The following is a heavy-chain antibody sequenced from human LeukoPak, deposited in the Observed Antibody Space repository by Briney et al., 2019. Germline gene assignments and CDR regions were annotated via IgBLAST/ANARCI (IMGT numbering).Heavy chain of an antibody. CDR3: ARVFHDSSGYYPYYFDY. CDR2: ISAYNGNT. V-gene: IGHV1-18*01. D-gene: IGHD3-22*01. CDR1: GYTFTSYG. J-gene: IGHJ4*02. Sequence: GASVKVSFKASGYTFTSYGISWVRQAPGQGLEWMGWISAYNGNTNYAQKLQGRVTMTTDTSTSTAYMELRSLRSDDAAVYYCARVFHDSSGYYPYYFDYWGQGTLVTVSS.